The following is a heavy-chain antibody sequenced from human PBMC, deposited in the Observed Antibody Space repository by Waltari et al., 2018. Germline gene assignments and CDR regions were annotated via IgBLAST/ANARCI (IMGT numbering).Heavy chain of an antibody. Sequence: QVQLVQSVAEVTKPGSSVTVSCTASVGTFLSYAISWVRQAPGQGLEWMGGIIPIFGTANYAQKFQGRVTITADESTSTAYMELSSLRSEDTAVYYCARDRRTVWAFDIWGQGTMVTVSS. J-gene: IGHJ3*02. D-gene: IGHD4-17*01. V-gene: IGHV1-69*12. CDR1: VGTFLSYA. CDR2: IIPIFGTA. CDR3: ARDRRTVWAFDI.